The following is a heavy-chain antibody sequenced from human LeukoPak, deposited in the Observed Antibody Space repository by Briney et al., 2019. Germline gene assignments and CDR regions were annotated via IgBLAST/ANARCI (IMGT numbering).Heavy chain of an antibody. CDR3: ARDRRIAMVRGVIAILDY. CDR2: ISSSGSTI. V-gene: IGHV3-48*03. Sequence: GGSLRLSCAASGFTFSSYEMNWVRQAPGKGLEWVSYISSSGSTIYYADSVKGRFTISRDNAKNSLYLQMNSLRAEDTAVYYCARDRRIAMVRGVIAILDYWGQGTLVTVSS. CDR1: GFTFSSYE. J-gene: IGHJ4*02. D-gene: IGHD3-10*01.